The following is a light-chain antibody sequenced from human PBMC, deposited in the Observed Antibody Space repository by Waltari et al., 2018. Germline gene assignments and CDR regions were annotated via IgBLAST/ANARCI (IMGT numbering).Light chain of an antibody. Sequence: QSVLTQPPSASGTPGQRATISCSGRSSNIGSNFVYWYQQLPGTAPKLLIYRKNQRPSGVPVRFSGSKSGTSASLAISGLRSEDEADYYCATWDDSLSAWVFGGGTKLTVL. CDR3: ATWDDSLSAWV. J-gene: IGLJ3*02. CDR2: RKN. CDR1: SSNIGSNF. V-gene: IGLV1-47*01.